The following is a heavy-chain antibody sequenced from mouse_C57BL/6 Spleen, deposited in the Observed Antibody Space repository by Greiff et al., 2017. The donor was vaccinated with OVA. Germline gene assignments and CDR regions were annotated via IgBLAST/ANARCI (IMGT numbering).Heavy chain of an antibody. D-gene: IGHD1-1*01. CDR3: ARPDYYGSHWYFDV. J-gene: IGHJ1*03. V-gene: IGHV1-69*01. CDR1: GYTFTSYW. Sequence: QVQLQQPGAELVMPGASVKLSCKAPGYTFTSYWMHWVKQRPGQGLEWIGEIDPSDSYINYNQKFKGKSTLTVDKSSSTAYMQLSSLTSEDSAVYYCARPDYYGSHWYFDVWGTGTTVTVSS. CDR2: IDPSDSYI.